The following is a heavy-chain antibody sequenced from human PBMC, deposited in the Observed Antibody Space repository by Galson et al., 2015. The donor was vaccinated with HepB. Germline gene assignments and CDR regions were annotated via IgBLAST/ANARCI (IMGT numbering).Heavy chain of an antibody. D-gene: IGHD3-16*01. CDR3: AREGYVYYYYYMDV. CDR2: MNPNSGNT. CDR1: GYTFTSYD. V-gene: IGHV1-8*01. J-gene: IGHJ6*03. Sequence: SVKVSCKASGYTFTSYDINWVRQATGQGLEWMGWMNPNSGNTGYAQKFQGRVTMTRNTSISTAYMELSSLRSEDTAVYYCAREGYVYYYYYMDVWGKGTTVTVSS.